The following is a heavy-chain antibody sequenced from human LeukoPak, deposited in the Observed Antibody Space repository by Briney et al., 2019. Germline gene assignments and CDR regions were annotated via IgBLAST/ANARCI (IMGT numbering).Heavy chain of an antibody. D-gene: IGHD2-15*01. CDR2: IKQDGSEK. V-gene: IGHV3-7*01. CDR3: ARVGRTQVVAATTY. J-gene: IGHJ4*02. Sequence: GGSLRLSCAASGFTFSSYWMSWVRQAPGKGQEWVANIKQDGSEKYYVDSVKGRFTISRDNAKNSLYLQMNSLRAEDTAVYYCARVGRTQVVAATTYWGQGTLVTVSS. CDR1: GFTFSSYW.